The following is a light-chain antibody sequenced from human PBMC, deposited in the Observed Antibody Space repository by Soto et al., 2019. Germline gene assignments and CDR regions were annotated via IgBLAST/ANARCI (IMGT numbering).Light chain of an antibody. Sequence: QSALTQPASVSGSPGQSIFISCTGTSSEVRADNYVSWYQQHPGKAPKLMIYDVSNRPSGASNRFSGSKSGNTASLTISGLHAENEANYYSNSYSSISTYVFGTGTKLTVL. CDR1: SSEVRADNY. V-gene: IGLV2-14*01. J-gene: IGLJ1*01. CDR3: NSYSSISTYV. CDR2: DVS.